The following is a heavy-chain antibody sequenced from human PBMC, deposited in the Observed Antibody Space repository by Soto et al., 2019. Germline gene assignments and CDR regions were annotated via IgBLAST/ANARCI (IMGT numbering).Heavy chain of an antibody. D-gene: IGHD6-19*01. V-gene: IGHV2-5*02. CDR3: AHIVVAGLGYYFDY. Sequence: QITLKESGPPLVKPTQTLTLTCTFSGFSLSSTRMAVGWIRQPPGKALEWLALIYWDDDKRYSPFLKSRLTITQDTSKNQVVLTMSNMDRVDTARYYCAHIVVAGLGYYFDYWGQGTLVTVSS. CDR1: GFSLSSTRMA. CDR2: IYWDDDK. J-gene: IGHJ4*02.